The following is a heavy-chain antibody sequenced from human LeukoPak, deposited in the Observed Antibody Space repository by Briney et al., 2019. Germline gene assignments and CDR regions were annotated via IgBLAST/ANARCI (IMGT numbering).Heavy chain of an antibody. J-gene: IGHJ4*02. CDR2: IKSNTDGGTT. CDR1: GFTFNNVG. Sequence: GGSLRPSCAASGFTFNNVGVSWVRQAPGKGLEWVGRIKSNTDGGTTHYAVPVKGRFTISRDDSKNTLYLQMNSLKTEDTALYYCTTAAESWLQPDYWGQGTRVTVSS. D-gene: IGHD5-24*01. CDR3: TTAAESWLQPDY. V-gene: IGHV3-15*01.